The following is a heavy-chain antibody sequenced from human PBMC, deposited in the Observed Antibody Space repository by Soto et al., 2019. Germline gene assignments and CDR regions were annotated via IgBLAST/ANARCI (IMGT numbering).Heavy chain of an antibody. Sequence: PGESLKISCKGSGYSFTSYWIGWVRQMPGKGLEWMGIIYPGDSDTRYSPSFQGQVTISADKSISTAYLQWSSLKASDTAMYYCARLKGYYDILTGYYNSYYYYGMYVWGQGTTVTVSS. CDR2: IYPGDSDT. CDR3: ARLKGYYDILTGYYNSYYYYGMYV. V-gene: IGHV5-51*01. CDR1: GYSFTSYW. J-gene: IGHJ6*02. D-gene: IGHD3-9*01.